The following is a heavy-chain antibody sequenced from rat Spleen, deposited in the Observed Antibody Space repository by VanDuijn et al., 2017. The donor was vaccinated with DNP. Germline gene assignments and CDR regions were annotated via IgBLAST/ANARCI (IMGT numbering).Heavy chain of an antibody. CDR2: INSAGST. V-gene: IGHV3-3*01. D-gene: IGHD1-1*01. J-gene: IGHJ2*01. CDR1: GYSITSTY. CDR3: ARMHYGGEN. Sequence: EVQLQESGPGLVKPSQSLSLTCSVTGYSITSTYWGWIRKFPGNKLEWMGYINSAGSTNYKPSLISRISITKETSKNPFFLQVNAGIIEDTTTYYCARMHYGGENWGQGVMVTVSS.